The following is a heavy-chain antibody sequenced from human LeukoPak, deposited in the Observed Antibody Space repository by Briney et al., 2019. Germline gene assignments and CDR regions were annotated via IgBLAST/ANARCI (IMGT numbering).Heavy chain of an antibody. Sequence: GGSLRLPCAASGFTFSNYAMSWVRQAPGKGLEWVSGISGSGGATYYADPVKGRFTISRDNSKNTLYLQMSGLRAEDTAVYYCAKKVITYYYGMDVWGQGTTVTVSS. CDR1: GFTFSNYA. CDR2: ISGSGGAT. CDR3: AKKVITYYYGMDV. V-gene: IGHV3-23*01. D-gene: IGHD2-21*01. J-gene: IGHJ6*02.